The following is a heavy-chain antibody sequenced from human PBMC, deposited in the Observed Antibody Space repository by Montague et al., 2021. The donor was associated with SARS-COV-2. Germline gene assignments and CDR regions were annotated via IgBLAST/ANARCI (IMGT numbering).Heavy chain of an antibody. Sequence: CAISGDSVSSNRASWNWIRQSPSKGLEWLGRTYYRSKWFNDYSVSVSSRITIDPDTSKNVFSLHLWSVTPEDTAAYFCARTTALAASADGLDVWGPGTLISVSS. J-gene: IGHJ3*01. D-gene: IGHD1-1*01. V-gene: IGHV6-1*01. CDR2: TYYRSKWFN. CDR1: GDSVSSNRAS. CDR3: ARTTALAASADGLDV.